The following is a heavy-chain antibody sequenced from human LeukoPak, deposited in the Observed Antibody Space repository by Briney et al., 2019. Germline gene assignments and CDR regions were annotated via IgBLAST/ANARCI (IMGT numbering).Heavy chain of an antibody. V-gene: IGHV3-23*01. CDR3: AKKRDAFDI. CDR1: EFTFSRYW. D-gene: IGHD5-24*01. CDR2: LTDSGGTT. Sequence: GSLRLSCAASEFTFSRYWMSWVRQAPGKRPEWVSSLTDSGGTTYYVDSVKGRFTISRDNSKNTLYLHMNSLRAEDTAMYYCAKKRDAFDIWGQGTVVAVSS. J-gene: IGHJ3*02.